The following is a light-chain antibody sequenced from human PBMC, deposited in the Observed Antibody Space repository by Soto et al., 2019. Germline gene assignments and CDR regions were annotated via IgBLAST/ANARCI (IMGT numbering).Light chain of an antibody. J-gene: IGLJ2*01. CDR2: DVS. CDR3: SSYACSRDVL. Sequence: QSALTQPASVSGSPGQSITISCTGTSSDVGSYNYVSWYQQHPGKAPKLMIYDVSNRPSGVSNRFSGSKSGNTASLTISGLQAEDEADYYCSSYACSRDVLFGGGTKHTVL. V-gene: IGLV2-14*01. CDR1: SSDVGSYNY.